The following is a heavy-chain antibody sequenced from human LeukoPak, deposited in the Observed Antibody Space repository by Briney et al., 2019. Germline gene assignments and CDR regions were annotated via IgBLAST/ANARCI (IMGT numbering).Heavy chain of an antibody. CDR1: GFTFSSSE. CDR2: ISTSGSTI. Sequence: GGSLRLSCAASGFTFSSSEMSWVRQAPGKGLEWVSYISTSGSTIYYADSVKGRFTISRDNAKNSLYLQMNSLRAEDTAVYYCAKWSGDYPSYYLDYWGQGTLVTVSS. CDR3: AKWSGDYPSYYLDY. J-gene: IGHJ4*02. D-gene: IGHD4-17*01. V-gene: IGHV3-48*03.